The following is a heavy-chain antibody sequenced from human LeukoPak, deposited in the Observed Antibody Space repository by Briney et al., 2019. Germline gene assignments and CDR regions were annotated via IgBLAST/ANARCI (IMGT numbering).Heavy chain of an antibody. V-gene: IGHV3-43*02. CDR3: AKVFSGNYGLSDH. CDR2: ISGDADGT. CDR1: GFTLDDYA. Sequence: GGSLRLSCAASGFTLDDYAMQWVRQPPGKGLEWVSLISGDADGTYYADSVKGRFTISRDNSKNSLYLQMNSLRTEDSALYYCAKVFSGNYGLSDHWGQGTLVTVSS. D-gene: IGHD1-26*01. J-gene: IGHJ4*02.